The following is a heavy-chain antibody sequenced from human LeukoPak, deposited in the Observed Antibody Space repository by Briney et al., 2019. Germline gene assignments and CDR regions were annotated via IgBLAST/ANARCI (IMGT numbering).Heavy chain of an antibody. Sequence: SVKVSCKASGGTFSSYAISWVRQAPGQGLEWMGGIIPIFGTANYAQKFQGRVTMTTDTSTYTAYMELRSLRSDDTAVYYCARVECSSTSCYNVWFDPWGQGTLVSVSS. CDR2: IIPIFGTA. D-gene: IGHD2-2*02. CDR1: GGTFSSYA. V-gene: IGHV1-69*05. CDR3: ARVECSSTSCYNVWFDP. J-gene: IGHJ5*02.